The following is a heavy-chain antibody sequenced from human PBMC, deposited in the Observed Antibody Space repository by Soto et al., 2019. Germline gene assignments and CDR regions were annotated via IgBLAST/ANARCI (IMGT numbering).Heavy chain of an antibody. Sequence: QVQLVESGGGVVQPGRSLRLSCAASGFTFSSYGMHWVRQAPGKGLEWVAVISYDGSNKYYADSVKGRFTISRDNSKNTLYLQMNSLRAEDTAVYYCAKEGLLFLGYYFDYWGQGTLVTVSS. J-gene: IGHJ4*02. CDR3: AKEGLLFLGYYFDY. CDR2: ISYDGSNK. D-gene: IGHD2-2*01. V-gene: IGHV3-30*18. CDR1: GFTFSSYG.